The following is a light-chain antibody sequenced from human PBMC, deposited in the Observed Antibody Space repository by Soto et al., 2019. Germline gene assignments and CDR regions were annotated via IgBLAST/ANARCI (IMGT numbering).Light chain of an antibody. V-gene: IGKV3-20*01. J-gene: IGKJ1*01. CDR1: QSISSNY. CDR2: DAS. Sequence: EIVLTQSPGTLSLSPGEGATLSCRASQSISSNYLAWYQQKFGQAPRLLIYDASSRATGIPDRFSGSGSGTDFTLTISRLEPEDFAVYYCQQYGSSGTFGQGTKVDIK. CDR3: QQYGSSGT.